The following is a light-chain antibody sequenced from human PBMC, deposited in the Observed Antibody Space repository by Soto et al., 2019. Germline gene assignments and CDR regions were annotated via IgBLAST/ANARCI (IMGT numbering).Light chain of an antibody. V-gene: IGKV2-30*01. Sequence: DVVVTQSPLSLPVTLGQPASISCRSSQSLVYTDGNTYLNWFQQRPGQSPRRVIYQLSNRDSGVPDRFSGSGSGTDFTLKISRVEAEDVGVYYCMQGTHWPPMYTFGQGTKLAIK. CDR2: QLS. J-gene: IGKJ2*01. CDR1: QSLVYTDGNTY. CDR3: MQGTHWPPMYT.